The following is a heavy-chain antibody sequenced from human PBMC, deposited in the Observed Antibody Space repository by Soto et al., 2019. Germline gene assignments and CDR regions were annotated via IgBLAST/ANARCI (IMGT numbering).Heavy chain of an antibody. CDR3: VKGNWAYSYNNWFDP. V-gene: IGHV3-64D*06. J-gene: IGHJ5*02. CDR2: LSGDGRST. D-gene: IGHD5-18*01. CDR1: GFTFRSYA. Sequence: GGSLRLSCSVSGFTFRSYAIHWVRQAPRKGLEYVSALSGDGRSTYYADSVKGRFTVFRDNSKNTLFLQMSSLRVEDTAVYYCVKGNWAYSYNNWFDPWGQGTLVTVSS.